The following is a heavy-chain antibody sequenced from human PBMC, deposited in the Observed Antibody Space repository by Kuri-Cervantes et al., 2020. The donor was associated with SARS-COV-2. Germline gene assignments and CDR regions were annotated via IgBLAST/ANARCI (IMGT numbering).Heavy chain of an antibody. V-gene: IGHV1-46*01. CDR3: ARDSGDXNPDGLDI. CDR1: GYTFTSYY. Sequence: ASVKVSCKASGYTFTSYYMHWVRQAPGQGLEWMGIINPSGGSTSYAQKFQGRVTMTTDTSINTAYMEVSSLSFEDTAIYYCARDSGDXNPDGLDIWGQGTMVTVSS. D-gene: IGHD2-21*02. J-gene: IGHJ3*02. CDR2: INPSGGST.